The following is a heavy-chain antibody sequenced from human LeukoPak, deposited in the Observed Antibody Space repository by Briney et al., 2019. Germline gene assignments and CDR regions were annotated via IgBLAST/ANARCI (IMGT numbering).Heavy chain of an antibody. CDR3: AADGATYCDGDCFDL. CDR1: GFTVTSSA. CDR2: IVVGSGNT. J-gene: IGHJ4*02. D-gene: IGHD2-21*02. Sequence: GASVKVSCKASGFTVTSSAMQWVRQARGQRLEWIGWIVVGSGNTNYAQKFQERVTITRDRSTSIVYMEMSSLRSEDTAMYYCAADGATYCDGDCFDLWGQGTLVTVSS. V-gene: IGHV1-58*02.